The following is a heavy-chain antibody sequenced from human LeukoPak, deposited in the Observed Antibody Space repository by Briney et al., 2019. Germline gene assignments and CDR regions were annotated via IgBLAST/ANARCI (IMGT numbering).Heavy chain of an antibody. CDR3: ARDGKARYYDILTGYYGSGQDYFDY. D-gene: IGHD3-9*01. Sequence: GRSLRLSCAASGFTFSSYGMHWVRQAPGKGLEWVAVIWYDGSNKYYADSVKGRFTISRDNSKNTLYLQMNSLRAEDTAVYYCARDGKARYYDILTGYYGSGQDYFDYWGQGTLVTVSS. V-gene: IGHV3-33*01. CDR1: GFTFSSYG. J-gene: IGHJ4*02. CDR2: IWYDGSNK.